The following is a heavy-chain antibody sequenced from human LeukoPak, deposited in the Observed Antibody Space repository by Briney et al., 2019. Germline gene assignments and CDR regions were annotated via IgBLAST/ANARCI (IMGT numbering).Heavy chain of an antibody. CDR3: ARDLHLGYCSGGGCYSQGAFDI. CDR2: IYYSGST. CDR1: GGSISSGGYY. J-gene: IGHJ3*02. Sequence: SQTLSLTCTVSGGSISSGGYYWSWIRQHPGKGLEWIGYIYYSGSTYYNPSLKSRVTISVDTSKNQFSLKLSSVTAADTAVYYCARDLHLGYCSGGGCYSQGAFDIWGQGTMVTVSS. V-gene: IGHV4-31*03. D-gene: IGHD2-15*01.